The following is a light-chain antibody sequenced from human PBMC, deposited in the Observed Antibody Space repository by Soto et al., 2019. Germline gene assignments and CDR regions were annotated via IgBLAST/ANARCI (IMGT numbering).Light chain of an antibody. CDR1: QGIRSA. V-gene: IGKV1-6*01. CDR2: AAS. CDR3: LLDYAYFWA. J-gene: IGKJ1*01. Sequence: AIEVTQSPSSLSAALQARVTITSRTSQGIRSALGWYQQKPGKVPKLLIYAASTLQSGVPSRFSGSGSGRDFTLTISSLQPEDFATYYCLLDYAYFWAFGQGTKVDIK.